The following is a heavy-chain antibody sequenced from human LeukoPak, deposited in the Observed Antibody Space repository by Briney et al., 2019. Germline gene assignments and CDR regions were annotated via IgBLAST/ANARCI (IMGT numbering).Heavy chain of an antibody. D-gene: IGHD3-16*01. V-gene: IGHV3-23*01. CDR1: GLTFSSYA. CDR2: ISGSGGST. CDR3: AREMIDAFAI. J-gene: IGHJ3*02. Sequence: GGSLRLSCSASGLTFSSYAMSWVRQAPGKGLVWVSAISGSGGSTYYADSVKGRFTISRDNSKNTLYLQMNSLRAEDTAVYYCAREMIDAFAIWGQGTMVTVSS.